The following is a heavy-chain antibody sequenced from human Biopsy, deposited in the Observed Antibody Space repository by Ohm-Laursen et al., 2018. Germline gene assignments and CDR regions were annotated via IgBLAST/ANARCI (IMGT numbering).Heavy chain of an antibody. Sequence: GTLSLTCTVFGKTFSDYQWSWIRQPPGKGLGWIGQINQAGTTNYNPSLKSRVSISADASKYEFSLRLTSVTAADTAVYLCGNEVHGRDYWGLGAQVIVSS. J-gene: IGHJ4*02. CDR2: INQAGTT. CDR1: GKTFSDYQ. D-gene: IGHD2-15*01. V-gene: IGHV4-34*08. CDR3: GNEVHGRDY.